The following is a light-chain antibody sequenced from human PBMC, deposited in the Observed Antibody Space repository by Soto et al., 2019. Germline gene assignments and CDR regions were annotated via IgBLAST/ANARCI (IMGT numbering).Light chain of an antibody. CDR1: SSNLGAGYD. Sequence: QSVLTQPPSVSGAPGQRVTLSCTGNSSNLGAGYDVHWYQQLPGAAPKLVIFGNRNRPSGVPERFSGSKSGTPASLAITGLQAEDEADYYCQAYVYGLTASVFGGGTKVTVL. J-gene: IGLJ3*02. V-gene: IGLV1-40*01. CDR3: QAYVYGLTASV. CDR2: GNR.